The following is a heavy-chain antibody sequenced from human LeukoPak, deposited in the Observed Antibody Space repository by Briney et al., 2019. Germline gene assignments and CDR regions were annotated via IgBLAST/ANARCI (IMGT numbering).Heavy chain of an antibody. CDR2: ISSSGSYI. J-gene: IGHJ4*02. D-gene: IGHD4-11*01. CDR1: GFTFSSYS. Sequence: PGGSLRLSCAASGFTFSSYSMNWVRQAPGKGLEWVSSISSSGSYIYYADSVKGRFTISRDNAMNSLYLQMNSLRAEDTAVYYCARDDYPFDYWGQGTLVTVSS. CDR3: ARDDYPFDY. V-gene: IGHV3-21*01.